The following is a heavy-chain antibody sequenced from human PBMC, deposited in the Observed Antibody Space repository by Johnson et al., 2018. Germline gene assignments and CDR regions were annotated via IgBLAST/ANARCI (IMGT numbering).Heavy chain of an antibody. J-gene: IGHJ6*03. D-gene: IGHD5-18*01. CDR3: ARGPTQYSYGHMDV. V-gene: IGHV3-13*01. CDR2: IGTAGDT. Sequence: VQLVQSGGGAVQPGRSLRLSCAASGFTFSSYDMHWVRQATGKGLEWVSAIGTAGDTYYPGSVKGRFTIPRENAKNSLYLQMNSLRAGDAAVYYWARGPTQYSYGHMDVWGKGTTVTVSS. CDR1: GFTFSSYD.